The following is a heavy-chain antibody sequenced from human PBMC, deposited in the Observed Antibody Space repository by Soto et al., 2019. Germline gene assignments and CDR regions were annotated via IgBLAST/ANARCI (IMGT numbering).Heavy chain of an antibody. CDR3: AKESGYDILTGPSPFDP. CDR1: GFTFSSSA. V-gene: IGHV3-23*01. Sequence: GGSLRLSCAASGFTFSSSAMSWVRQAPGKGLEWVSAISGSGGSTYYADSVKGRFTISRDNSKNTLYLQMNSLRAEDTAVYYCAKESGYDILTGPSPFDPWGQGTLVTVSS. CDR2: ISGSGGST. D-gene: IGHD3-9*01. J-gene: IGHJ5*02.